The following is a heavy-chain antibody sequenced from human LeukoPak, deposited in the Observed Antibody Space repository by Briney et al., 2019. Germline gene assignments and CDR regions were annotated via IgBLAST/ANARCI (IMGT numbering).Heavy chain of an antibody. CDR2: IYYSGST. V-gene: IGHV4-59*01. D-gene: IGHD6-19*01. Sequence: PSETLSLTCTVSGGSISSYYWSWIRQPPGKGLEWIGYIYYSGSTNYNPSLKSRVTISVDTSKNQFSLKLSSVTAADTAVYYCARALDSSGWYGVWFDPWGQGTLVTVSS. CDR1: GGSISSYY. CDR3: ARALDSSGWYGVWFDP. J-gene: IGHJ5*02.